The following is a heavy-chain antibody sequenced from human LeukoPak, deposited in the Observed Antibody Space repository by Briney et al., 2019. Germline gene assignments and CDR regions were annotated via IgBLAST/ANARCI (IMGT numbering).Heavy chain of an antibody. D-gene: IGHD3-16*01. V-gene: IGHV3-53*04. J-gene: IGHJ4*02. Sequence: GGSLRLSCAASGFTVSSHDMSWVRQAPGKGLEWVSVIYMGGNTFYADSVKGRFTISRHTSKNTLYLQMNSLRAEDTAVYYCARVGDEVAYTRGYLDYWGQGTLVTVSS. CDR2: IYMGGNT. CDR1: GFTVSSHD. CDR3: ARVGDEVAYTRGYLDY.